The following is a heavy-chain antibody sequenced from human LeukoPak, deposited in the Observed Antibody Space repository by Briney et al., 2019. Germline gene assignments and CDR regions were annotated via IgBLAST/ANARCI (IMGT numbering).Heavy chain of an antibody. Sequence: ASVKVSCKASGYTFTGYYMHWVRQATGQGLEWMGWMNPNSGNTGYAQKFQGRVTMTRNTSISTAYMELSSLRSEDTAVYYCARDAFDIWGQGTMVTVSS. CDR1: GYTFTGYY. CDR3: ARDAFDI. CDR2: MNPNSGNT. J-gene: IGHJ3*02. V-gene: IGHV1-8*02.